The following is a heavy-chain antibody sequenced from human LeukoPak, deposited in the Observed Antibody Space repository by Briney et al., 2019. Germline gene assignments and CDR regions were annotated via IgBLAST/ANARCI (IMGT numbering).Heavy chain of an antibody. Sequence: GGSLRLSCAASGFTFDDYAMHWVRQAPGKGLEWVSGISWNSGSIGYADSVKGRFTISRDNAKNSLYLQMNSLRAEDTALYYCAKDIGSVRGVFVYWGQGTLVTVSS. D-gene: IGHD3-10*02. CDR2: ISWNSGSI. V-gene: IGHV3-9*01. CDR1: GFTFDDYA. J-gene: IGHJ4*02. CDR3: AKDIGSVRGVFVY.